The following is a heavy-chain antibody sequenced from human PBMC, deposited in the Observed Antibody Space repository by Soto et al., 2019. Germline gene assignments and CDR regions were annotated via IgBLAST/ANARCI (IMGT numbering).Heavy chain of an antibody. J-gene: IGHJ6*02. CDR3: ARDSDVLRFLEWLSSYYYYGMDV. V-gene: IGHV1-18*04. D-gene: IGHD3-3*01. Sequence: ASLKVSCKASGYTFTSYGISWVRQAPGQGLEWMGWISAYNGNTNYAQKLQGRVTMTTDTSTSTAYMELRSLRSDDTAVYYCARDSDVLRFLEWLSSYYYYGMDVWGQGTTVTSP. CDR1: GYTFTSYG. CDR2: ISAYNGNT.